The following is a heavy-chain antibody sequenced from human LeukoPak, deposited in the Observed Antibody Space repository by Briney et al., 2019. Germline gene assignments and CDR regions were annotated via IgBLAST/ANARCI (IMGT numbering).Heavy chain of an antibody. V-gene: IGHV3-9*01. CDR2: ITWNSGSI. Sequence: GGSLRLSCAASGFTFDDYAMHWVRQAPGKGLEWVSGITWNSGSIGYADSVKGRFTISRDNAKNSLYLQMNSLRAEDAALNYCAKDMDFWGQGTLVTVSS. CDR3: AKDMDF. CDR1: GFTFDDYA. J-gene: IGHJ4*02.